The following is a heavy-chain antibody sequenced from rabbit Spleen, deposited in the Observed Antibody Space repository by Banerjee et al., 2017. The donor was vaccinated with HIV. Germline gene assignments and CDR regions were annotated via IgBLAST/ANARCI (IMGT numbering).Heavy chain of an antibody. CDR2: IYGGSSGST. D-gene: IGHD1-1*01. J-gene: IGHJ6*01. Sequence: QEQLEESGGGLVKPEGSLTLTCKASGFSFSDRDVMCWVRQAPGKGLEWIACIYGGSSGSTAYASWAKGRFTISKTSSTTVTLEMTSLTAADTATYFCARDTSSSFSSYGMDLWGPGTLVTVS. CDR1: GFSFSDRDV. CDR3: ARDTSSSFSSYGMDL. V-gene: IGHV1S45*01.